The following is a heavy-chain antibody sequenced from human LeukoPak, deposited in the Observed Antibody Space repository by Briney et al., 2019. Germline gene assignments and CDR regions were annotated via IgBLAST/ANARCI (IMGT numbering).Heavy chain of an antibody. CDR3: AKLEYYFDSTGYFDY. J-gene: IGHJ4*02. V-gene: IGHV3-21*04. Sequence: PGGSLRLSCAASGFNFNAYSMAWVRQAPGKGLEWVSIISRASESIFYADSVKGRFTISRDNAKNSLYLQMNSLRAEDTALYYCAKLEYYFDSTGYFDYWGQGTLVTVSS. CDR1: GFNFNAYS. D-gene: IGHD3-22*01. CDR2: ISRASESI.